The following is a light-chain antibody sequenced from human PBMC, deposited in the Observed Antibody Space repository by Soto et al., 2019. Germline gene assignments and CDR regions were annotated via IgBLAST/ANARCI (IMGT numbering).Light chain of an antibody. CDR3: LQYSGYVPT. J-gene: IGKJ4*01. V-gene: IGKV1-5*01. CDR2: AAS. Sequence: DIQMTQSPSTLSASVGDRVTITCRASQSISSWLAWFQQKPGKVPKRLIYAASNLESGVPSRFSGSGSGTEFTLTINSLQPEDFATYYCLQYSGYVPTFGGGTKVAIK. CDR1: QSISSW.